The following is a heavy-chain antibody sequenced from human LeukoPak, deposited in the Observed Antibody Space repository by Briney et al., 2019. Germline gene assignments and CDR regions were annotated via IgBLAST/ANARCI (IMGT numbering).Heavy chain of an antibody. J-gene: IGHJ3*02. CDR1: GFTFSSYA. D-gene: IGHD2-2*01. Sequence: GGSLRLSCAASGFTFSSYAMHWVRQAPGKGLEWVSVIYSGGSTYYADSVKGRFTISRDNSKNTLYLQMNSLRAEDTAVYYCAREGCSSTSCYDLVAFDIWGQGTMVTVSS. V-gene: IGHV3-66*02. CDR3: AREGCSSTSCYDLVAFDI. CDR2: IYSGGST.